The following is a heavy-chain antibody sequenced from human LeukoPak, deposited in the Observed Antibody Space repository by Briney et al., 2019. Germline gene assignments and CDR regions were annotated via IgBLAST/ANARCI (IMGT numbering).Heavy chain of an antibody. D-gene: IGHD2-2*02. Sequence: ASVKVSCKASGYTFTSYGISWVRQAPGQGLEWMGWISAYNGITNYAQKLQGRVTMTTDTSTSTAYMELRSLRSDDTAVYYCAREDRSSYCSSTSCYTGNWFDPWGQGTLVTVSS. J-gene: IGHJ5*02. V-gene: IGHV1-18*01. CDR1: GYTFTSYG. CDR2: ISAYNGIT. CDR3: AREDRSSYCSSTSCYTGNWFDP.